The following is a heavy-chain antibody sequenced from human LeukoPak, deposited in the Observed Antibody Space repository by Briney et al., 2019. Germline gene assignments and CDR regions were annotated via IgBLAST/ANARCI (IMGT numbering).Heavy chain of an antibody. D-gene: IGHD3-22*01. V-gene: IGHV1-2*02. CDR1: GYTFTGYY. CDR2: ISPSTGGT. J-gene: IGHJ5*02. Sequence: ASVKVSCKASGYTFTGYYIHWVRQAPGQGLEWMGWISPSTGGTSYAQKFQGRVTMTRDTSISTAYMELRRLTSDDTAVFYCARVLRERGTYYYDSSSYNWFDPWGQGTLVTVSS. CDR3: ARVLRERGTYYYDSSSYNWFDP.